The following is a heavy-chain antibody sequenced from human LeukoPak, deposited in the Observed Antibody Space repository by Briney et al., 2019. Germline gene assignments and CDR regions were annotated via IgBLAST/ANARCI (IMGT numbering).Heavy chain of an antibody. CDR2: IYQNGNT. Sequence: SETLSLTCAVSGGSISSGGYSWSWLRQPPGKGLEWLGYIYQNGNTYYNPSLKSRVTISVDRSKNQFSLNLSSVTAADTAVYHCGRGGIAAAASGIDYWGQGTLVAVSS. V-gene: IGHV4-30-2*01. J-gene: IGHJ4*02. D-gene: IGHD6-13*01. CDR3: GRGGIAAAASGIDY. CDR1: GGSISSGGYS.